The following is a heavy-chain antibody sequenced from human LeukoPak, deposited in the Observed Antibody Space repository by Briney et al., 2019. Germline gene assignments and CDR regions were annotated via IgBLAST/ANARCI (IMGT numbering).Heavy chain of an antibody. D-gene: IGHD6-19*01. CDR1: GGTFSSYA. CDR2: IIPIFGTA. CDR3: ARDDGPKEQWLVRTPNYYGMDV. Sequence: SVKVSCKASGGTFSSYAIGWVRQAPGQGLEWMGGIIPIFGTANYAQKFQGRVTITADESTSTAYMGLSSLRSEDTAVYYCARDDGPKEQWLVRTPNYYGMDVWGKGTTVTVSS. V-gene: IGHV1-69*13. J-gene: IGHJ6*04.